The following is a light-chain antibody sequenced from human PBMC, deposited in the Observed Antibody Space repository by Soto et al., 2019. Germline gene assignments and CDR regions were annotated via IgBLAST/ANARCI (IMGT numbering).Light chain of an antibody. V-gene: IGLV2-11*01. CDR1: SSDVGGYNY. CDR2: DVS. CDR3: QSYDRSLSGSF. J-gene: IGLJ1*01. Sequence: QSALTQPRSVSGSPGQSVTISCTGTSSDVGGYNYVSWYQQHPGKAPKLMIYDVSKRPSGVPDRFSGSKSGNTASLTISGLQAEDEADYYCQSYDRSLSGSFFGTGTKLTVL.